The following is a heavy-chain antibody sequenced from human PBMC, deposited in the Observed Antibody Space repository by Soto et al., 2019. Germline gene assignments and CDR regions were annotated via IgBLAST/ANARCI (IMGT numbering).Heavy chain of an antibody. Sequence: SESLSQTSSYSGRAISSYYWSGMRQPPGKGLERIGYNYDSESTNYSTSLKRRVNISVDTSKNQLSMKLNDVTTADTAVYYCARGYYIAGIWGQGTLVTVSS. CDR2: NYDSEST. V-gene: IGHV4-59*01. CDR1: GRAISSYY. D-gene: IGHD1-26*01. CDR3: ARGYYIAGI. J-gene: IGHJ4*02.